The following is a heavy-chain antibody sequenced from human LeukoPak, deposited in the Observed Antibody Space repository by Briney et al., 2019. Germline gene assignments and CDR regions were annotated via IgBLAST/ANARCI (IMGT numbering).Heavy chain of an antibody. J-gene: IGHJ4*02. V-gene: IGHV3-30*02. CDR2: IRFDGSNK. CDR3: NVRWGPNSDY. D-gene: IGHD7-27*01. CDR1: GFTFSNYG. Sequence: GGSLRLSCAASGFTFSNYGVHWVRQAPGKGLEWVSFIRFDGSNKYYADSVKGRFTISRDNAKNTLFLHMNSLRAEDTAVYYCNVRWGPNSDYWGQGTLVTVSS.